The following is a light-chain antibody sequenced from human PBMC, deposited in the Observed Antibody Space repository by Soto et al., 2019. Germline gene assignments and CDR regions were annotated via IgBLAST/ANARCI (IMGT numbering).Light chain of an antibody. Sequence: QSALTQPASVSGSPGQSITISCTGTSSDVGSYNLVSWYQQHPGKAPKLMIYEDSKRPSGVSNRFSGSKSGNTASLTISGLQAEDEADYYCCSYARSSSVVFGGGTKVTVL. CDR1: SSDVGSYNL. V-gene: IGLV2-23*01. CDR2: EDS. CDR3: CSYARSSSVV. J-gene: IGLJ2*01.